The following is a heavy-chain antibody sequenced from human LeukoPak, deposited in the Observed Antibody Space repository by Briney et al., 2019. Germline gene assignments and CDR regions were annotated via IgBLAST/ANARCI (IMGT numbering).Heavy chain of an antibody. CDR3: ARAVWFGESDYYYYYMDA. CDR1: GYTFTSYG. J-gene: IGHJ6*03. Sequence: ASVKVSCKASGYTFTSYGISWVRQAPGQGLEWMGWISAYNGNTNYAQKLQGRVTMTTDTSTSTAYMELRSLRSGDTAVYYCARAVWFGESDYYYYYMDAWGKGTTVTISS. CDR2: ISAYNGNT. V-gene: IGHV1-18*01. D-gene: IGHD3-10*01.